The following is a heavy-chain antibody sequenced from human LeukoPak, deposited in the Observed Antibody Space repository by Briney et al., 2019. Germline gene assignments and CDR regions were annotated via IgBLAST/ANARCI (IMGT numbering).Heavy chain of an antibody. CDR2: ISGTGSHI. J-gene: IGHJ5*01. Sequence: GGSLRLSCAASGFTFSTYSMNWVRQAPGKGLEWVSSISGTGSHIYSADSMKGRFIISRDNAKNSLYLQMNSLRAEDTAVYYCVREPGAPRGWFDSWGQGTLVTVSS. CDR1: GFTFSTYS. D-gene: IGHD7-27*01. CDR3: VREPGAPRGWFDS. V-gene: IGHV3-21*01.